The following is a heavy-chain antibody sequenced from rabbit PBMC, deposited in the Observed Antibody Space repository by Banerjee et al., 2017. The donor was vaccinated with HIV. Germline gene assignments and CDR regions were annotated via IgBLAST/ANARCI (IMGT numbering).Heavy chain of an antibody. CDR2: ISAGSSSTT. CDR3: ARDTANDGGYFFVL. CDR1: GFSFSSGYD. J-gene: IGHJ6*01. Sequence: QSLEESGGDLVKPGASLTLTCTASGFSFSSGYDMCWVRQAPGKGLEWIACISAGSSSTTWYASWAKGRFTISKTSSTTVTLQMTSLTAADTATYFCARDTANDGGYFFVLWGPGTLVTVS. V-gene: IGHV1S40*01. D-gene: IGHD2-1*01.